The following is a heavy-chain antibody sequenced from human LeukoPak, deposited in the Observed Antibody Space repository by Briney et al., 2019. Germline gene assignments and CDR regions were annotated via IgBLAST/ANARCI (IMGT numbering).Heavy chain of an antibody. V-gene: IGHV4-4*02. CDR1: GGSISSNNW. Sequence: PSGTLSLTCAVSGGSISSNNWWSWVRQPPGRGLEWIGEIYPSGSTNYNPSLKSRVTISVDKSKNQFSLKLTSVTAADTAVYYCASYYYDSSGYFLDYWGQGTLVTVSS. CDR2: IYPSGST. D-gene: IGHD3-22*01. CDR3: ASYYYDSSGYFLDY. J-gene: IGHJ4*02.